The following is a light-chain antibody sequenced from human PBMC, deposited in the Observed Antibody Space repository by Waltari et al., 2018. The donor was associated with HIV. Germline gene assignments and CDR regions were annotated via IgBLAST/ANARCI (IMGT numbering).Light chain of an antibody. CDR2: DAS. Sequence: AIQLTQSPSSLSASVGDRVTITCRASQGISSALAWYQQTPGKAPKLLSYDASTLESGVPSRFRGSGSGTDFTLTISSLQPEDFATYYWQHFNNYPLTFGPGTKVDIK. J-gene: IGKJ3*01. CDR3: QHFNNYPLT. CDR1: QGISSA. V-gene: IGKV1D-13*01.